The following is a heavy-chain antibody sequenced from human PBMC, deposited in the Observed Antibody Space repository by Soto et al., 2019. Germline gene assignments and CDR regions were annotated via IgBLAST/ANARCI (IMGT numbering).Heavy chain of an antibody. J-gene: IGHJ5*02. CDR3: ARLGAYYQSLDP. V-gene: IGHV4-59*08. D-gene: IGHD2-21*01. Sequence: SETLSLTCTVSGGSFSPNYWGWIRQPPGKGLEWVGYIYYSGTTSYNPSLKSRVTLSLETSKSQFSLRLSSVTASDTAVYYCARLGAYYQSLDPWGQGTLVTVSS. CDR1: GGSFSPNY. CDR2: IYYSGTT.